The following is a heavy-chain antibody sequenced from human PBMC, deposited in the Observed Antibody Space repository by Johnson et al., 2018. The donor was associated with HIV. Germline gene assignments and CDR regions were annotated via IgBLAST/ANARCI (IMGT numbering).Heavy chain of an antibody. J-gene: IGHJ3*02. V-gene: IGHV3-74*01. D-gene: IGHD3-16*02. CDR2: TNNDGSTT. Sequence: VQLVESGGGLVQPGGSLRLSCAASGFIFSSYAMSWVRQAPGKGLEWVSSTNNDGSTTTYAASVQGRFTVSSAHVKNTLHLQMNSLRAEDTAVYYCAREWGVITFGGVIPRNAFDIWGQGTMVTVSS. CDR3: AREWGVITFGGVIPRNAFDI. CDR1: GFIFSSYA.